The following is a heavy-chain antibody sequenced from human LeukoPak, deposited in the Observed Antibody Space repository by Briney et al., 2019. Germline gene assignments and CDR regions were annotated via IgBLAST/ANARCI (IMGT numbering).Heavy chain of an antibody. Sequence: PGGSLRLSCAASGFTFSSYAMSWVRQAPGKGLEWVSAISGSGGSTYYADSVKGRFTISRDNSKNTLYLQMNSLRAEDTAVYYCATSYQSSGFYYYYYGMDVWGQGTTVTVSS. J-gene: IGHJ6*02. V-gene: IGHV3-23*01. D-gene: IGHD6-19*01. CDR1: GFTFSSYA. CDR3: ATSYQSSGFYYYYYGMDV. CDR2: ISGSGGST.